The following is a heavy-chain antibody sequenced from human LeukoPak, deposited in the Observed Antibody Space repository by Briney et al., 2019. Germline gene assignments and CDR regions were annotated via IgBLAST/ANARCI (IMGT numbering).Heavy chain of an antibody. D-gene: IGHD4-11*01. Sequence: GGSLRLSCAASGFTFSSYSMNWVRQAPGKGLEWVSSISSSSSYIYYADSVKGRFTISRDNAKNSLYLQMNSLRAEDTAVYYCARDRGNYPDYYYYCMDVWGKGTTVTVSS. V-gene: IGHV3-21*01. J-gene: IGHJ6*03. CDR2: ISSSSSYI. CDR3: ARDRGNYPDYYYYCMDV. CDR1: GFTFSSYS.